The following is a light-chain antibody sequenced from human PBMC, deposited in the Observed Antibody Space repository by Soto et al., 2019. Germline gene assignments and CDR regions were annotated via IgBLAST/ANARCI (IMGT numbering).Light chain of an antibody. CDR2: AAS. CDR1: QSIRRY. Sequence: DIQMTQSPSSLSASVGDRVTITCRASQSIRRYLDWYQQKPGKAPNLLIYAASNLQSGVPSRFSGSGSGTDFTLTISSLQPEDFATYYCQQSFSTPLTFGGGTKVEMK. CDR3: QQSFSTPLT. J-gene: IGKJ4*01. V-gene: IGKV1-39*01.